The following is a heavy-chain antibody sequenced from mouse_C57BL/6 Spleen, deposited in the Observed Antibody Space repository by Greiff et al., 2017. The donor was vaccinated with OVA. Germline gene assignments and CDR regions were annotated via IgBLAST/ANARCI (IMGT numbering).Heavy chain of an antibody. J-gene: IGHJ1*03. D-gene: IGHD2-1*01. V-gene: IGHV5-9*01. CDR2: ISGGGGNT. Sequence: EVKLEESGGGLVKPGGSLKLSCAASGFTFSSYTMSWVRQTPEKRLEWVATISGGGGNTYYPDSVKGRFTISRDNAKNTLYLQMSSLRSEDTALYYCARGGIYYGPYWYFDVWGTGTTVTVSS. CDR1: GFTFSSYT. CDR3: ARGGIYYGPYWYFDV.